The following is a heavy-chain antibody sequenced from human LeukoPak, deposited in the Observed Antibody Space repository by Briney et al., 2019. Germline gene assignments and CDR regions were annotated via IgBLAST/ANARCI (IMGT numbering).Heavy chain of an antibody. J-gene: IGHJ4*02. D-gene: IGHD3-10*01. CDR3: ALDYYGSGSYFDY. Sequence: SQTLSLTCTVSGGSISSGGYYWSWIRQPPGKGLEWIGYIYHSGSTYYNPSLKSRVTISVDRSKNQFSLKLSSVTAADTAVYYCALDYYGSGSYFDYWGQGTLVTVSS. CDR2: IYHSGST. CDR1: GGSISSGGYY. V-gene: IGHV4-30-2*01.